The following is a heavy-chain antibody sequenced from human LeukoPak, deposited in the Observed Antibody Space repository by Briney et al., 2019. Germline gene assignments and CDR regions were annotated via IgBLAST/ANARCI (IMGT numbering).Heavy chain of an antibody. J-gene: IGHJ4*02. CDR3: ARDQEYYYDSSGYYDY. CDR1: GYTFTSYG. V-gene: IGHV1-18*01. Sequence: ASVKVSCKASGYTFTSYGISWVRQAPEQGLEWMGWISAYNGNTNYAQKLQGRVTMTTDTSTSTAYMELRSLRSDDTAVYYCARDQEYYYDSSGYYDYWGQGTLVTVSS. D-gene: IGHD3-22*01. CDR2: ISAYNGNT.